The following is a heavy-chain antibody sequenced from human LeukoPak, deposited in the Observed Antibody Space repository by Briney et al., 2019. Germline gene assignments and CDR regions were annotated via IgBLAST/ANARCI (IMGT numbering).Heavy chain of an antibody. D-gene: IGHD3-22*01. J-gene: IGHJ1*01. V-gene: IGHV3-33*06. CDR1: GFTFSSYG. CDR3: AKDYYDSSGYPEYFQH. CDR2: IWYDGSNK. Sequence: GRSLRLSCAASGFTFSSYGMHWVRQAPGKGLEWVAVIWYDGSNKYYADSVKGRFTISRDNSKNTLYLQMNSLRAEDTALYYCAKDYYDSSGYPEYFQHWGQGTLVTVSS.